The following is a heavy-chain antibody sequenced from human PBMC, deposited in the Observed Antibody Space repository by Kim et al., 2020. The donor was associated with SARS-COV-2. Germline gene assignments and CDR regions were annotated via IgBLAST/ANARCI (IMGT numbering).Heavy chain of an antibody. V-gene: IGHV4-34*01. Sequence: PKSRVTISVDTSKNQFSLKLSSVTAADTAVYYCARGNLNDFWGLYGMDVWGQGTTVTVSS. D-gene: IGHD3-3*01. J-gene: IGHJ6*02. CDR3: ARGNLNDFWGLYGMDV.